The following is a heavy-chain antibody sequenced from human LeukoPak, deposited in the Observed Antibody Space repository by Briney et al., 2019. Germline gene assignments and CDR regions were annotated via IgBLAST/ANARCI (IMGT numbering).Heavy chain of an antibody. Sequence: SETLSLTCTVSGGSISSYHWSWIRQPAGKGLEWIGRIYTSGSTNYNPSLKSRVTMSVDTSKNQFSLKLSSVTAADTAVYYCARYGSGSSTRTYFDYWGQGTLVTVSS. D-gene: IGHD3-10*01. CDR2: IYTSGST. CDR3: ARYGSGSSTRTYFDY. J-gene: IGHJ4*02. CDR1: GGSISSYH. V-gene: IGHV4-4*07.